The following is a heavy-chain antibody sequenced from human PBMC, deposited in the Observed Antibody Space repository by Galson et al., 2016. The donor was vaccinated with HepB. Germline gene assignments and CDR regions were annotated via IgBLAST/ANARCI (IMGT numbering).Heavy chain of an antibody. Sequence: SVKVSCKALGYTFTRYGISWLRQAPGQGLEWMGWINPSSGTTKYALSLQGRVTLTTDTATTTVYMELTAPTSDDTALYYCARGDFDILAGDHWGQGTPVTV. CDR2: INPSSGTT. CDR3: ARGDFDILAGDH. J-gene: IGHJ4*02. V-gene: IGHV1-18*01. D-gene: IGHD6-19*01. CDR1: GYTFTRYG.